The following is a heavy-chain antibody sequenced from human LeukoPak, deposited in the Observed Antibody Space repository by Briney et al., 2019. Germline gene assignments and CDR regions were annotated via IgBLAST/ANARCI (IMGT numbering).Heavy chain of an antibody. V-gene: IGHV4-31*03. CDR1: GASISSGAYY. Sequence: PSETLSLTCTVSGASISSGAYYWSWIRQHPGKGLEWIGYIYYSGSTYYNPSLKSRVTISVDTSKNQFSLKLTSMTAADTAVYYCARGIWGDLSWFDPWGQGTLVTVSS. J-gene: IGHJ5*02. D-gene: IGHD3-16*01. CDR3: ARGIWGDLSWFDP. CDR2: IYYSGST.